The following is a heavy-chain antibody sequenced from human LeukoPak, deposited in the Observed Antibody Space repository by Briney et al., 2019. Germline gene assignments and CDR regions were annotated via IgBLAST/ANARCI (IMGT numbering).Heavy chain of an antibody. D-gene: IGHD2-15*01. V-gene: IGHV3-33*01. Sequence: GGSLRLSCAASGFTFSSYGMHWVRQAPGKGLEWVAVVWDDGSSQNYADSVKGRFTISRDNSKNTLYLQMNSLRAEDTAVYYCARGYCSGGSCYPYYFDYWGQGTLVTVSS. CDR3: ARGYCSGGSCYPYYFDY. CDR2: VWDDGSSQ. CDR1: GFTFSSYG. J-gene: IGHJ4*02.